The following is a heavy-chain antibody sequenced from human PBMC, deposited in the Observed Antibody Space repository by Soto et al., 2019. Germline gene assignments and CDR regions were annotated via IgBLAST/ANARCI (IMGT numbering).Heavy chain of an antibody. Sequence: EVQLVESGGGLVQPGGSLRLSCAASGFTFSNYWMHWVRQAPGKGLVWVSRIHSDGSSTFYADSVKGRFTISRDNAKKMVYLQMNSPRAEDTAVYYCARDNWNTVWGQGTMVTVSS. D-gene: IGHD1-20*01. J-gene: IGHJ3*01. CDR2: IHSDGSST. CDR1: GFTFSNYW. CDR3: ARDNWNTV. V-gene: IGHV3-74*01.